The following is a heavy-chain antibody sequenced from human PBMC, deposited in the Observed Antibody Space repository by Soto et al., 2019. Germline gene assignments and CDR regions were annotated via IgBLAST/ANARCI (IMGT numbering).Heavy chain of an antibody. CDR2: ISYDGSNK. D-gene: IGHD2-2*01. CDR3: ARDQAWWDIVLVPGANGGMDV. Sequence: QVQLVESGGGVVQPGRSLRLSCAASGFTFSSYAMHWVRQAPGKGLEWVAVISYDGSNKYYADSVKGRFTISRDNSKNRLYQQMNSLGAEGKAVYYCARDQAWWDIVLVPGANGGMDVWGQGTTVPVS. V-gene: IGHV3-30-3*01. J-gene: IGHJ6*02. CDR1: GFTFSSYA.